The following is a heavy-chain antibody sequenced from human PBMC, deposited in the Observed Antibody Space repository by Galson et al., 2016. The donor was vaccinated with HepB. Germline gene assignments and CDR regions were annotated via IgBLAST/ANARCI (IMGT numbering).Heavy chain of an antibody. V-gene: IGHV3-11*01. J-gene: IGHJ4*02. D-gene: IGHD3-3*01. CDR1: GFTFSDYY. Sequence: SLRLSCAASGFTFSDYYMTWIRQTPGRGLEWLAAISSDGSSKHYADSVKGRFLISRDNAKNSLSLQINSLRAEDTAVYYCARIRTVFGVVIERLDYWGLGTLVTVSS. CDR3: ARIRTVFGVVIERLDY. CDR2: ISSDGSSK.